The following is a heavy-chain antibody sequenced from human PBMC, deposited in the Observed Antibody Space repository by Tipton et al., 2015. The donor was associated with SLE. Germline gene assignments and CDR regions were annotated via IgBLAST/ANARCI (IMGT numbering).Heavy chain of an antibody. J-gene: IGHJ1*01. V-gene: IGHV4-59*08. CDR2: INYNGNT. CDR3: TKHFTGSSSFAEPFQQ. CDR1: GGSISSYY. D-gene: IGHD1-26*01. Sequence: TLSLTCTVSGGSISSYYWSWIRQPPGKGLEWIGYINYNGNTNYNPSLKSRVTISLDTSKNQISLKLSSVTAVDTAVYYCTKHFTGSSSFAEPFQQWGQGSLVTVSS.